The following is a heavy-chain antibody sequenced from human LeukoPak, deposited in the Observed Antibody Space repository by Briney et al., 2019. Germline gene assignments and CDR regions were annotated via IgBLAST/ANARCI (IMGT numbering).Heavy chain of an antibody. V-gene: IGHV3-21*01. CDR2: ISSSNSYI. CDR3: ARGLVEMAPPYYYYGMDV. J-gene: IGHJ6*02. CDR1: GFTFSSYS. D-gene: IGHD3-16*01. Sequence: GRSLRLSCAASGFTFSSYSMNWVRQAPGKGLEWVSSISSSNSYIYYADSVKGRFTISRDNAKNSLYLQMNSLRAEDTAVYYCARGLVEMAPPYYYYGMDVWGQGTTVTVSS.